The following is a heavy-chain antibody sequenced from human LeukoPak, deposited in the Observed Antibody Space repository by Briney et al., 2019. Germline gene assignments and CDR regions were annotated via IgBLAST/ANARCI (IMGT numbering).Heavy chain of an antibody. Sequence: GGSLRLSCVASGFTLSRYYMSWVRQAPGKGLEWVAGIKQDGSGEYVDSVRGRFTISRDNAQNSMYLQVNSLRAEDTAAYYCARDTDCDGDCYWGAFDIWGQGTVVAVSS. CDR1: GFTLSRYY. CDR3: ARDTDCDGDCYWGAFDI. CDR2: IKQDGSGE. D-gene: IGHD2-21*01. V-gene: IGHV3-7*01. J-gene: IGHJ3*02.